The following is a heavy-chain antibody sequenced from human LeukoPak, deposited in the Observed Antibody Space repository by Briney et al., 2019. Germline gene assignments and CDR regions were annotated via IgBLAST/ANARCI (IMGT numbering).Heavy chain of an antibody. CDR1: GFTLSSHA. V-gene: IGHV3-23*01. CDR3: AKLPDIVVTGWFDC. D-gene: IGHD6-19*01. J-gene: IGHJ4*02. Sequence: GGSLRLSCAASGFTLSSHAMSWVRQAPGKGLEWVSGISGSGGTTYHADSVKGRCIISRDNSKNTLYLQMNSLRAEDTAIYYCAKLPDIVVTGWFDCWGQGTLVTVSS. CDR2: ISGSGGTT.